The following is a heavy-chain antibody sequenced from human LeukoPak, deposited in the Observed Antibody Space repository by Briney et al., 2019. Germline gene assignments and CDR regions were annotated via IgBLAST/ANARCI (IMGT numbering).Heavy chain of an antibody. Sequence: EASVKVSCKASGYTFTSYDINWVRQATGQGLEWMGWMNPNSGNTGYAQKFQGRVTMTRNTSISTAYMELSSLRSEDTAVYYCARVLSRRGYSGYDSYYFDYWGQGTLVTVSS. D-gene: IGHD5-12*01. CDR2: MNPNSGNT. CDR3: ARVLSRRGYSGYDSYYFDY. CDR1: GYTFTSYD. J-gene: IGHJ4*02. V-gene: IGHV1-8*01.